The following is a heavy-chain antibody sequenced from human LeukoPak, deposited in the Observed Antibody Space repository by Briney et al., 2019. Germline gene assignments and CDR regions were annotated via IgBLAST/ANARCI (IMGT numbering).Heavy chain of an antibody. CDR2: MYSGGTT. CDR1: GFTVSNNY. J-gene: IGHJ4*02. Sequence: PGGSLRLSCAASGFTVSNNYMNWVRQAPGKGLEWVSVMYSGGTTYYADSVKGRFSISRDNSKSTVYLQMNSLRAEDTAVYFCARNLVFDYWGQGTLVTVSS. CDR3: ARNLVFDY. V-gene: IGHV3-53*01.